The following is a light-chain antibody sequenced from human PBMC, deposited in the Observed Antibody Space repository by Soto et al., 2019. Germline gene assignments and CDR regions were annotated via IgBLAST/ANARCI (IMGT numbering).Light chain of an antibody. CDR1: SSNIGAGYD. J-gene: IGLJ3*02. CDR3: QSYDSSLSGWV. CDR2: GNS. Sequence: QSVMTQPPSVSGAPGQRVTISCTGSSSNIGAGYDVHWYQQLPGTAPKLLIYGNSNRPSGVPDRFSGSKSGISASLAITGLQAEDEADYYCQSYDSSLSGWVFGGGTQLTV. V-gene: IGLV1-40*01.